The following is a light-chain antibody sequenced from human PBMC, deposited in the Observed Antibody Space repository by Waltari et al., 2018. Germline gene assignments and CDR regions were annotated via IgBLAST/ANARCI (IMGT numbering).Light chain of an antibody. J-gene: IGKJ1*01. CDR1: QGIGND. CDR2: SAS. Sequence: DIQMTQSPYSLSAFVGDRVTITCRARQGIGNDLGWYQQKPGKAPKRLIYSASSLQPGVPSRFSGSGSGTEFTLTISSLQPEDFASYYCLQYNNYPWTFGQGTKVEIK. V-gene: IGKV1-17*01. CDR3: LQYNNYPWT.